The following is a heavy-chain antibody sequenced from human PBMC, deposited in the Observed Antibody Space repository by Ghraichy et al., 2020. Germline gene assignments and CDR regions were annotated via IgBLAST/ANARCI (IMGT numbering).Heavy chain of an antibody. CDR2: ISGSGSTT. V-gene: IGHV3-23*01. CDR1: GLTFTNYV. D-gene: IGHD3-10*01. CDR3: AKSRWLGEPTW. Sequence: LSLTCAASGLTFTNYVMSWVRQAPGKGLEWVSAISGSGSTTYYADSVKGRFTISRDNSKNTLYLQMNSLRAEDTAVYYCAKSRWLGEPTWGGQGTLVTVPS. J-gene: IGHJ4*02.